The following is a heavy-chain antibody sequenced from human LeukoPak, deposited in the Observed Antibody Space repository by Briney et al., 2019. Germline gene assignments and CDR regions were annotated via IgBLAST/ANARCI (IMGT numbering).Heavy chain of an antibody. CDR2: INHSGST. CDR1: GGSFSGYY. Sequence: PSETLSLTCAVYGGSFSGYYWSWIRQPPGKGLEWIGEINHSGSTNYNPTLKSRVTISVDTSKNQFSLKLSSVTAADTAVYYCARRIVVVIGDAFDIWGQGTMVTVSS. CDR3: ARRIVVVIGDAFDI. J-gene: IGHJ3*02. D-gene: IGHD3-22*01. V-gene: IGHV4-34*01.